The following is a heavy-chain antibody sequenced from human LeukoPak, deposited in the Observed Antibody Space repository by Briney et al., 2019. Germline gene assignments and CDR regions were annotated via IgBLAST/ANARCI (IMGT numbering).Heavy chain of an antibody. J-gene: IGHJ4*02. Sequence: SVKVSCKASGGTFSSYAISWVRQAPGQGLEWMGGIIPIFGTANYAQKFQGRVTITADESTSTAYMELSSLRSEDTAVYYCARDLGSGIAEPFDHWGQGTLVTVSS. D-gene: IGHD6-13*01. V-gene: IGHV1-69*13. CDR1: GGTFSSYA. CDR2: IIPIFGTA. CDR3: ARDLGSGIAEPFDH.